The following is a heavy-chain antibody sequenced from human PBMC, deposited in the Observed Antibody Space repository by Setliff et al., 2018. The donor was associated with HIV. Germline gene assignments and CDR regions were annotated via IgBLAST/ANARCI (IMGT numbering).Heavy chain of an antibody. CDR1: GFTFSSYW. J-gene: IGHJ4*02. CDR3: AKAHWDPLSPDY. V-gene: IGHV3-74*01. D-gene: IGHD1-26*01. Sequence: HPGGSLRLSCAASGFTFSSYWMHWVRQAPGKGLVWVSRIHGDGSSTSYADSVKGRFTISRDNAKNTLYLQVSSLRAEDTAVYFCAKAHWDPLSPDYWGQGTLVTVSS. CDR2: IHGDGSST.